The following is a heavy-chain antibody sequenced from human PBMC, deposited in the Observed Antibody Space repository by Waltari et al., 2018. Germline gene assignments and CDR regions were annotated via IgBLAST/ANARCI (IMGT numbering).Heavy chain of an antibody. CDR2: IYYSGST. V-gene: IGHV4-59*01. J-gene: IGHJ6*03. CDR3: ARVWGNSGDYMDV. CDR1: GGSISSYY. D-gene: IGHD3-10*01. Sequence: QVQLQESGPGLVKPSATLSLTCTVSGGSISSYYWSWNRQPPGKGLERIGYIYYSGSTNYNPSLKSRVTISVDTSKNQFSLKLSSVTAADTAVYYCARVWGNSGDYMDVWGKGTTVTVSS.